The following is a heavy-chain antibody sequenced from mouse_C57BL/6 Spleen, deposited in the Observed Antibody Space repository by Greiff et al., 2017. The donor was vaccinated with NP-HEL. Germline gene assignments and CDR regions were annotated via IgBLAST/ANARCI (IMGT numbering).Heavy chain of an antibody. Sequence: QVQLKQSGPELVKPGASVKISCKASGYAFSSSWMNWVKQRPGKGLEWIGRIYPGDGDTNYNGKFKGKATLTADKSSSTAYMQLSSLTSEESAVYFCARSPGFDYWGQGTTLTVSS. J-gene: IGHJ2*01. CDR1: GYAFSSSW. CDR2: IYPGDGDT. CDR3: ARSPGFDY. V-gene: IGHV1-82*01.